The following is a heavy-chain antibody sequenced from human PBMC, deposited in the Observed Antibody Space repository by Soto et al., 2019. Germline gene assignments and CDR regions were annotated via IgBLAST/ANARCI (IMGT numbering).Heavy chain of an antibody. Sequence: SETLSLTCAVSGGSISSGGYSWSWIRQPPGKGLEWIGYIYHSGSTYYNPSLKSRITISVDTSKNQFSLKLSSVTAADTAVYYCARAQGNYYYYGMNVWGQGTTVTVSS. CDR1: GGSISSGGYS. V-gene: IGHV4-30-2*01. J-gene: IGHJ6*02. CDR2: IYHSGST. CDR3: ARAQGNYYYYGMNV.